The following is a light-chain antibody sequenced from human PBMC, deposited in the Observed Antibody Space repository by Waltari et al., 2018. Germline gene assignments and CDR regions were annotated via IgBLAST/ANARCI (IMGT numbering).Light chain of an antibody. CDR1: QSVSSN. CDR3: QQYNIGAT. CDR2: ATS. J-gene: IGKJ3*01. V-gene: IGKV3-15*01. Sequence: EIVMTQSPVMLSVSPGERVTLSCRASQSVSSNLAWYQQRPGQAPRLLIYATSTRATGVPARFSGSGSGTEFSLTISRLQSEDLAFYYCQQYNIGATFGPGTKVDIK.